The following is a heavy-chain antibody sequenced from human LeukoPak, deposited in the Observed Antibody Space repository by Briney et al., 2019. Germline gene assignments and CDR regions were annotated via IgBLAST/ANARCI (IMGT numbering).Heavy chain of an antibody. D-gene: IGHD5-18*01. CDR2: ISYDGITE. Sequence: PGRSLRLSCAASGFAFSSYAMHWVRQAPGKGLEWVAIISYDGITESYSDSVKGRFTISRDNFKNTLYLQMNSLRGEDTAVYYCARDLSGVTGYTYGRGIDYWGQGTLVTVSS. V-gene: IGHV3-30*04. CDR1: GFAFSSYA. CDR3: ARDLSGVTGYTYGRGIDY. J-gene: IGHJ4*02.